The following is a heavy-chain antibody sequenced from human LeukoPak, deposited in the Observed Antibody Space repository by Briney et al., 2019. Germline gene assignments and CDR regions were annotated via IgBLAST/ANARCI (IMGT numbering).Heavy chain of an antibody. Sequence: ASVKVSCKASGYTFTSYGISWVRQAPGQGLEWMGWISAYNGNTNYAQKLQGRVTMTTDTSTSTAYMELRSLRSDDTAVYYCARFVGAATTSHVDYWGQGTLVTVSS. V-gene: IGHV1-18*01. CDR2: ISAYNGNT. CDR3: ARFVGAATTSHVDY. CDR1: GYTFTSYG. J-gene: IGHJ4*02. D-gene: IGHD1-26*01.